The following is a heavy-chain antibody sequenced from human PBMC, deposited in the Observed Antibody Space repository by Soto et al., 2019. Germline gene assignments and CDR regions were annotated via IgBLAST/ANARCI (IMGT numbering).Heavy chain of an antibody. Sequence: PSETLSLTCAVYGGSFSGYYWSWIRQPPGKGLEWIGEINHSGSTNYNPSLKSRVTISVDTSKNQFSLKLSSVTAADTAVYYCARLRIVGVPAAKTYYYYMDVWGKGTTVTVSS. V-gene: IGHV4-34*01. CDR3: ARLRIVGVPAAKTYYYYMDV. J-gene: IGHJ6*03. CDR2: INHSGST. CDR1: GGSFSGYY. D-gene: IGHD2-2*01.